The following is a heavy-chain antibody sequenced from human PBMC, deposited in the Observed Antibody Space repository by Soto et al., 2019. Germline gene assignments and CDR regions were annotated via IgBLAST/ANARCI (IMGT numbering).Heavy chain of an antibody. V-gene: IGHV3-7*01. CDR1: EFTSSNYW. J-gene: IGHJ2*01. CDR3: ARAANRYFDL. CDR2: IKQDGGEK. Sequence: EVQLVESGGGLVQPGGSLRLSCAVSEFTSSNYWMSWVRQAPGKGPEWVANIKQDGGEKYYVDSVRGRFSISRDNANNSLYLQINGLRVEDTAVYYCARAANRYFDLWGRGTLVTVSS.